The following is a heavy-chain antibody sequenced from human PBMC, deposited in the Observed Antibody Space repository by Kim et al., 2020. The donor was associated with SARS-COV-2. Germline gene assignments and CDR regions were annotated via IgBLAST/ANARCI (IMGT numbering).Heavy chain of an antibody. CDR2: INHSGST. Sequence: SETLSLTCAVYGGSFSGYYWSWIRQPPGKGLEWIGEINHSGSTNYNPSLKSRVTISVDTSKNQFSLKLSSVTAADTAVYYCARGKTNDYGDYWGQGTLVTVSS. CDR3: ARGKTNDYGDY. CDR1: GGSFSGYY. J-gene: IGHJ4*02. V-gene: IGHV4-34*01.